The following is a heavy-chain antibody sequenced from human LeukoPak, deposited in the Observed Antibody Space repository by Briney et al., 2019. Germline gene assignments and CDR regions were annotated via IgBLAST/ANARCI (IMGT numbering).Heavy chain of an antibody. CDR2: IYYSRST. V-gene: IGHV4-39*01. D-gene: IGHD3-10*01. Sequence: PSETLSLTCSVSGGSISGSSYYWGWIRQPPGKGLEWIGSIYYSRSTYYNPSLKSRVTISVDTSKNRFSLKLSSVTAADTAVYYCARHADSGFGQLAFDYWGQGTLVTVSS. CDR3: ARHADSGFGQLAFDY. J-gene: IGHJ4*02. CDR1: GGSISGSSYY.